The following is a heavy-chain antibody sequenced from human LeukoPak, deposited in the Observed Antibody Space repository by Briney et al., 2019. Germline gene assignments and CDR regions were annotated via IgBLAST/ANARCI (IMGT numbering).Heavy chain of an antibody. CDR2: ISSSGSTI. Sequence: PGGSLRLSRAASGFTFSSYEMNWVRQAPGKGLEWVSYISSSGSTIYYADSVKGRFTISRDNAKNSLYLQMNSLRAEDTAVYYCARGRDSDAFDIWGQGTMVTVSS. CDR1: GFTFSSYE. D-gene: IGHD5-24*01. CDR3: ARGRDSDAFDI. J-gene: IGHJ3*02. V-gene: IGHV3-48*03.